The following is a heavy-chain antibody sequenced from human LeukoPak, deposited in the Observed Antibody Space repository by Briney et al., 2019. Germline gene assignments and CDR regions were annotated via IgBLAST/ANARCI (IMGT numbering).Heavy chain of an antibody. V-gene: IGHV3-9*01. Sequence: GGSLRLSCAASGFTFDDYAMHWVRQAPGKGLEWVSGISWNSGSIGYADSVKGRFTISRDNAKNSLYLQMNSLRAEDTALYYCAKADCGGDCYFDYWGQGTLVTVSS. J-gene: IGHJ4*02. CDR3: AKADCGGDCYFDY. CDR2: ISWNSGSI. D-gene: IGHD2-21*02. CDR1: GFTFDDYA.